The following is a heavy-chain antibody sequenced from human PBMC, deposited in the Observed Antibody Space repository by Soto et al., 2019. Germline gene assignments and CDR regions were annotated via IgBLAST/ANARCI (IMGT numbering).Heavy chain of an antibody. CDR3: ARGRRYYDFWSGPNWLDP. V-gene: IGHV4-34*01. J-gene: IGHJ5*02. D-gene: IGHD3-3*01. CDR2: INHSGST. Sequence: SEALSLTCAVYGGSFSGYYWSWIRQPPGKGLEWIGEINHSGSTNYNPSLKSRVTISVDTSKNQFSLKLNSVTAADTAVYYCARGRRYYDFWSGPNWLDPWGQGTLVTVSS. CDR1: GGSFSGYY.